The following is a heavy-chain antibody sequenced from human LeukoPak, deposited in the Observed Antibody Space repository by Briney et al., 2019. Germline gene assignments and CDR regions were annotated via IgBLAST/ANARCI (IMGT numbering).Heavy chain of an antibody. CDR3: ARVFDSGSQAYFYYMDV. J-gene: IGHJ6*03. V-gene: IGHV4-59*01. CDR2: IYSSGST. D-gene: IGHD3-10*01. Sequence: SETLSLTCNVSGGSIRGYYWSWIRQSPEKGLEWIGYIYSSGSTNYNPSLKSRVTMSVDTSKNQLSLKVSSVTAADTAVYYCARVFDSGSQAYFYYMDVWGKGTTVIISS. CDR1: GGSIRGYY.